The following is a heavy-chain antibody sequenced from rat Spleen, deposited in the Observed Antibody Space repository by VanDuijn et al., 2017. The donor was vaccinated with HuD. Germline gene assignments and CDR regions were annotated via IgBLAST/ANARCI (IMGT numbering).Heavy chain of an antibody. D-gene: IGHD1-3*01. Sequence: EVQLVESGGGLVQPGRSMKLSCAASGFTFSNYGMAWVRQAPKKGLEWVAYISYDGGSTYYRDPVKGRFTISRDNAKSTLYLQMDSLRSEDTATYYCTTYGTPVMDAWGQGASVTVSS. CDR2: ISYDGGST. CDR3: TTYGTPVMDA. J-gene: IGHJ4*01. CDR1: GFTFSNYG. V-gene: IGHV5-20*01.